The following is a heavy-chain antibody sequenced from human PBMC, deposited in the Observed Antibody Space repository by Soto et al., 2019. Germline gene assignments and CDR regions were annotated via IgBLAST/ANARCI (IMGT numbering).Heavy chain of an antibody. V-gene: IGHV4-59*08. CDR3: ARHSGSYCGGDCYSGPFDV. CDR1: GGSISSYY. CDR2: IYYSGST. J-gene: IGHJ6*04. D-gene: IGHD2-21*01. Sequence: SETLSLTCTVSGGSISSYYWSWIRQPPGKGLEWIGYIYYSGSTNYNPSLKSRVTISVDTSKNQFSLKLSSVTAADTAVYYCARHSGSYCGGDCYSGPFDVWGKGTTVTVSS.